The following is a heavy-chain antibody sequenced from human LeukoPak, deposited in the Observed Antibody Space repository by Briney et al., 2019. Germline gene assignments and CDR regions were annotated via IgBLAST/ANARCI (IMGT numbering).Heavy chain of an antibody. CDR2: ISPSGGST. CDR3: ARDYRDYVWGSYRPKYYFDY. J-gene: IGHJ4*02. CDR1: GYTFTSYY. V-gene: IGHV1-46*01. Sequence: ASVKVSCKASGYTFTSYYMHWVRQAPGQGLEWMGIISPSGGSTSYAQKFQGRVTMTRDTSTSTVYMELSSLRSEDTAVYYCARDYRDYVWGSYRPKYYFDYWGQGTLVTVSS. D-gene: IGHD3-16*02.